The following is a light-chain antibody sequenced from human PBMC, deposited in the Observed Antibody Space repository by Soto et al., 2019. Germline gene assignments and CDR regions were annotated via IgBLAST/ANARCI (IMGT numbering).Light chain of an antibody. V-gene: IGLV2-14*01. Sequence: QSLLTQPASVSGSPGQSITISCPGTSSDVGGYNYVSWYQQHPGKAPKLMIYDVSNRPSGVSNRFSGSKSGNTASLTISGLQAEDEADYYCRSYTSSNTYVFGTGTKVTVL. CDR1: SSDVGGYNY. CDR2: DVS. J-gene: IGLJ1*01. CDR3: RSYTSSNTYV.